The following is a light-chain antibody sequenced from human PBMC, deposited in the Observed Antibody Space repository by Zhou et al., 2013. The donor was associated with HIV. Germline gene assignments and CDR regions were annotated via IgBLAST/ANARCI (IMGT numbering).Light chain of an antibody. J-gene: IGKJ1*01. CDR3: MQATHYPWT. CDR2: QIS. CDR1: QSLVHSNGNTY. V-gene: IGKV2-24*01. Sequence: ETVMTQSPLSSPVTLGQPASISCRSSQSLVHSNGNTYLSWLHQRPGQPPRLLIYQISNRFSGVPDRFSGSGAGTDFTLKISRVGVEDVGVYYCMQATHYPWTFGQGTQVEIE.